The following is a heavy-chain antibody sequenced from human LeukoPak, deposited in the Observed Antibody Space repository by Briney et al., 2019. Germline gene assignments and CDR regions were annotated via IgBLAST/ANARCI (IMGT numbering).Heavy chain of an antibody. V-gene: IGHV4-34*09. CDR3: ARYHDSSGYYYFDY. Sequence: SETLSLTCAVYGGSFSGYYWNWIRQPPGKGLEWIGEINHSGSTNYNPSLKSRVTISVDTSKNQFSLRLSSVTAADTAVYYCARYHDSSGYYYFDYWGQGTLVTVSS. CDR1: GGSFSGYY. J-gene: IGHJ4*02. D-gene: IGHD3-22*01. CDR2: INHSGST.